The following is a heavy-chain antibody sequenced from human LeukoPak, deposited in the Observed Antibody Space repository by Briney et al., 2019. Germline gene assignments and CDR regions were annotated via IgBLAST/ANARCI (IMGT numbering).Heavy chain of an antibody. CDR1: GYTFTSYD. V-gene: IGHV1-8*01. D-gene: IGHD6-13*01. Sequence: ASVKVSCKASGYTFTSYDINWVRQATGQGLEWMGWMNPNSGNTGYAQKFQGRVTMTRNTSITTACMELSSLRSEDTAVYYCARAYRSLYYYYYYMDVWGKGTTVTISS. CDR2: MNPNSGNT. J-gene: IGHJ6*03. CDR3: ARAYRSLYYYYYYMDV.